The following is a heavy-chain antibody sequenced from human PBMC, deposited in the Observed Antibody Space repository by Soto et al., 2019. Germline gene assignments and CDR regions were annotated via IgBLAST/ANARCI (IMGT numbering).Heavy chain of an antibody. CDR2: INSKANNYAT. Sequence: EMQLVESGGGLVQPGGSLKLSCAASGFTFSGSVMHWVRQASGKGLEWVGHINSKANNYATAYAASVKGRFTISRDDIRITENLQMRHPNKDEIAVFHSTRPCIVSVPSTDQNDTLDILSQ. CDR1: GFTFSGSV. CDR3: TRPCIVSVPSTDQNDTLDI. J-gene: IGHJ3*02. D-gene: IGHD6-19*01. V-gene: IGHV3-73*02.